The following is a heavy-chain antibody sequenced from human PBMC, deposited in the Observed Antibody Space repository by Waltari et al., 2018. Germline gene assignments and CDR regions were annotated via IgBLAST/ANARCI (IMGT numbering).Heavy chain of an antibody. CDR1: GSSITGGYY. CDR3: VRLNWGEHFYYYYMDI. CDR2: FYHGGNT. V-gene: IGHV4-38-2*02. Sequence: QVQLQESGPGRVKASETLSLTCSVSGSSITGGYYWGWVRQAPGKGLEWIGSFYHGGNTYYSMSFKSRVTISIDTSKNHFSLEMTSVAAADTAVYYCVRLNWGEHFYYYYMDIWGKGTTVTVSS. J-gene: IGHJ6*03. D-gene: IGHD7-27*01.